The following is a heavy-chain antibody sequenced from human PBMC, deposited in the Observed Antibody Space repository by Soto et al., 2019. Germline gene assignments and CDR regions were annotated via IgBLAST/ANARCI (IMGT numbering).Heavy chain of an antibody. CDR2: IYYSGST. CDR3: ARAVSEGIAETPFDY. Sequence: SETLSLTCTVSGGSISSGGYYWSWIRQHPGKGLEWIGYIYYSGSTYYNPSLKSRVTISVDTSKNQFSLKLSSVTAADTAVYYGARAVSEGIAETPFDYWGQGTLVTVSS. V-gene: IGHV4-31*03. CDR1: GGSISSGGYY. J-gene: IGHJ4*02. D-gene: IGHD6-13*01.